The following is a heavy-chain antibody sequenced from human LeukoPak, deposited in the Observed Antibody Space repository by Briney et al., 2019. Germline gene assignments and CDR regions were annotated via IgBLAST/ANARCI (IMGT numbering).Heavy chain of an antibody. Sequence: ASVTVSCTASGYTFTSYGISWVRQAPGQQGEWLGWISAYNGNTNYAQKLQGRVTMTTDTSTSTAYMELRSLRSDDTAVYYCARVGYSYGYTFDYWGQGTLVTVSS. V-gene: IGHV1-18*01. CDR1: GYTFTSYG. D-gene: IGHD5-18*01. J-gene: IGHJ4*02. CDR3: ARVGYSYGYTFDY. CDR2: ISAYNGNT.